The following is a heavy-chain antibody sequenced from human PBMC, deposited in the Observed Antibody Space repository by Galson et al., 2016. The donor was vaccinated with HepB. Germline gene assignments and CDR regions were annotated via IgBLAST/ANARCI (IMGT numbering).Heavy chain of an antibody. Sequence: SETLSLTCVVSGVSITSSNYYWAWIRQPPGKGLAWIGSVHYNRGTYHYTPSLLSRVTISVDSSKNQLSLTLTSVTAADTAVYYFASYFFDSGGYRPFDHWGQGTLVTVSS. CDR3: ASYFFDSGGYRPFDH. V-gene: IGHV4-39*01. D-gene: IGHD3-22*01. CDR1: GVSITSSNYY. CDR2: VHYNRGT. J-gene: IGHJ4*02.